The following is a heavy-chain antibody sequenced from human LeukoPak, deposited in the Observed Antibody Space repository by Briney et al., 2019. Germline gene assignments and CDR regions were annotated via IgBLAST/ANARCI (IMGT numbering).Heavy chain of an antibody. CDR2: IYYSGST. Sequence: PSETLSLTCTVSGGSISSSSYYWGWIRQPPGKGLEWIGSIYYSGSTYYNPSLKSRVTISVDTSKNQFSLKLSSVTAADTAVYYCARAHYYDSSGYYYFDYRGQGTLVTASS. J-gene: IGHJ4*02. CDR3: ARAHYYDSSGYYYFDY. D-gene: IGHD3-22*01. V-gene: IGHV4-39*07. CDR1: GGSISSSSYY.